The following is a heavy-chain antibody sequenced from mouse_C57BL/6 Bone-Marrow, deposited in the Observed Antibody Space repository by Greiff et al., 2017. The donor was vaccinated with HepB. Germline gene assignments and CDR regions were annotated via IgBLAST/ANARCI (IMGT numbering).Heavy chain of an antibody. CDR2: ISSGGSYT. J-gene: IGHJ4*01. D-gene: IGHD1-1*01. Sequence: EVMLVESGGDLVKPGGSLKLSCAASGFTFSSYGMSWVLQTPDKRLEWVATISSGGSYTYYPDSVKGRFTISRDNAKNTLYLQMSSLKSEDTAMYYCARRLLRNYYAMDYWGQGTSVTVSS. CDR3: ARRLLRNYYAMDY. V-gene: IGHV5-6*02. CDR1: GFTFSSYG.